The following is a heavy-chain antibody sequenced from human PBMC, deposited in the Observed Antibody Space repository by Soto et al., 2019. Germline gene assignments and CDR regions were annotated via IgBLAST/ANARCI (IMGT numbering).Heavy chain of an antibody. CDR1: GFTFSSYG. Sequence: GGSLRLSCAASGFTFSSYGMHWVRQAPGKGLEWVAVISYYGSNKYYADSVKGRFTISRDNSKNTLYLQMNSLRAEDTAVYYCATLGIVVAIPEPTNFDYWGQGTLVTVSS. J-gene: IGHJ4*02. CDR2: ISYYGSNK. V-gene: IGHV3-30*03. CDR3: ATLGIVVAIPEPTNFDY. D-gene: IGHD3-22*01.